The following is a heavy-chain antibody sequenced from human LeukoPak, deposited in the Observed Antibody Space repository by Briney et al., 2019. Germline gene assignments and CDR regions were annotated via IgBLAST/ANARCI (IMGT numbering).Heavy chain of an antibody. CDR1: GGSISSYC. J-gene: IGHJ5*02. D-gene: IGHD3-3*01. CDR2: IYYSGST. Sequence: SETLSLTCTVSGGSISSYCWSWIRQPPGRGLEWIGYIYYSGSTNYNPSLKSRVTISVDTSKNQFSLKLSTVTAADTAVYYCARVRVVNGWFDPWGQGTLVTVSS. V-gene: IGHV4-59*01. CDR3: ARVRVVNGWFDP.